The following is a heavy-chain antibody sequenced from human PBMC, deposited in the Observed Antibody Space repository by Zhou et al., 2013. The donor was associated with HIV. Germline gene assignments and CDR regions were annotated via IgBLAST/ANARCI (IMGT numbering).Heavy chain of an antibody. CDR1: GDSISRHY. J-gene: IGHJ6*03. D-gene: IGHD2-2*01. CDR2: IHYSGST. V-gene: IGHV4-59*11. CDR3: ARQYCSSTTCYNYYMDV. Sequence: QVQLQESGPGLVKPSEALSLTCTVSGDSISRHYWTWIRQSPGKGLEWIGYIHYSGSTTYNPSLKSRVTISVGTSKNQFSLKLSSVTTADTAVYFCARQYCSSTTCYNYYMDVWGKGDHGSPSP.